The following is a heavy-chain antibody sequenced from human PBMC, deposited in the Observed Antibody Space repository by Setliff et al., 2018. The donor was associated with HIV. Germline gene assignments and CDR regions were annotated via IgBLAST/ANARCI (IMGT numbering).Heavy chain of an antibody. CDR3: ARDPSSGIYYDSSGQYFQN. D-gene: IGHD3-22*01. J-gene: IGHJ1*01. V-gene: IGHV1-18*01. CDR2: ISAYNGNT. Sequence: ASVKVPCKASGYIFTSYGISWVRQAPGQGLEWMGWISAYNGNTNYAQKFQGRVSMTIDTSTSTAYMGLRSLRPDDTAVYFCARDPSSGIYYDSSGQYFQNWGQGTLVTVSS. CDR1: GYIFTSYG.